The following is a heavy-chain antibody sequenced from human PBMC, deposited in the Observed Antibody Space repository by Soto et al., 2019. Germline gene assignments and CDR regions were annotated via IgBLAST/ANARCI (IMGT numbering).Heavy chain of an antibody. V-gene: IGHV3-15*07. J-gene: IGHJ6*02. CDR1: GFTFSNAW. CDR2: IKSKTDGGTT. CDR3: TTSAVVVTATTYYYYGMDV. Sequence: EVQLVESGGGLVKPGGSLRLSCAASGFTFSNAWMNWVRQAPGKGLEWVGRIKSKTDGGTTDYAAPVKGRFTISRDDTKNTLYLQMNSLKTEDTAVYYCTTSAVVVTATTYYYYGMDVWGQGTTVTVSS. D-gene: IGHD2-21*02.